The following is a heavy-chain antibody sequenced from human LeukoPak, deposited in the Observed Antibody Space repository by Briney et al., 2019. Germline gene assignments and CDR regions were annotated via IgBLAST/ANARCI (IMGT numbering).Heavy chain of an antibody. CDR2: IYHSGST. V-gene: IGHV4-38-2*02. CDR1: GYSISSGYY. D-gene: IGHD5/OR15-5a*01. CDR3: AKGNPFYDY. Sequence: SETLSLTCTVSGYSISSGYYWGWIRQPPGKGLEWIGSIYHSGSTYYNPSLKSRVTISVDTSKNQFSLKLSSVTAADTAVYYCAKGNPFYDYWGQGTLVTVSS. J-gene: IGHJ4*02.